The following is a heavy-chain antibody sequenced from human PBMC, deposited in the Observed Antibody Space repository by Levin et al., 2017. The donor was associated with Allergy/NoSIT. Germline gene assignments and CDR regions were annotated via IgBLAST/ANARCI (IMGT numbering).Heavy chain of an antibody. Sequence: GGSLRLSCAASGFQFSLYGMHWVRQAPGKGLEWVALIVFDGNDQYYADSVKGRFTISRDNSKNTLYLQMSSLRENDTAIYYCAKRGYCSGNTCQSHDAIDVWGQATLVIVSS. D-gene: IGHD2-15*01. V-gene: IGHV3-30*18. CDR2: IVFDGNDQ. J-gene: IGHJ3*01. CDR3: AKRGYCSGNTCQSHDAIDV. CDR1: GFQFSLYG.